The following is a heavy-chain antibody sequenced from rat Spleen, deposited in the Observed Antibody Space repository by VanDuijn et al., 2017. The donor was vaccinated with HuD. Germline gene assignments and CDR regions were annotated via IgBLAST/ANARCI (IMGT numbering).Heavy chain of an antibody. D-gene: IGHD1-4*01. Sequence: EVKLVESGGGLVQPGRSLKLSCVASGFTFNNFWMTWIRQAPGKGLEWVASISNAGDTYYPDSVKGRFSISRENAKSTTYLHMNSLRSEDTATYYCSPLPGHNLDYWGQGVMVTASS. CDR2: ISNAGDT. CDR1: GFTFNNFW. V-gene: IGHV5-31*01. J-gene: IGHJ2*01. CDR3: SPLPGHNLDY.